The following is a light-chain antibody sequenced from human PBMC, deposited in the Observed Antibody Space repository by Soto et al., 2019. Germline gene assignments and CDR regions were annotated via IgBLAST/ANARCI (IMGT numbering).Light chain of an antibody. CDR2: DVS. CDR1: SSDVGGYNF. Sequence: QSAPTQPPSASGSPGHSVTISCTGTSSDVGGYNFVSWYQHQPGKAPKLMIYDVSKRPSGVPDRFSGSKSGNSASLTVSGLQAEDEADYYCSSYAGSNNLYVFGTGTKLTVL. V-gene: IGLV2-8*01. J-gene: IGLJ1*01. CDR3: SSYAGSNNLYV.